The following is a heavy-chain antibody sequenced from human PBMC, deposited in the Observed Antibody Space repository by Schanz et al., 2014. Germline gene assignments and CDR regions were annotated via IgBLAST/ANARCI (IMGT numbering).Heavy chain of an antibody. CDR2: IYYSGST. CDR3: ARAEINSGYARYYYGMDV. J-gene: IGHJ6*02. D-gene: IGHD5-12*01. V-gene: IGHV4-59*01. CDR1: GGSISSYY. Sequence: QVQLQESGPGLVKPSETLSLTCTVSGGSISSYYWSWIRLPPGKGLEWIGYIYYSGSTNYNPSLKSRVTISVDTSKNQFSLKLSSVTAADTAVYYCARAEINSGYARYYYGMDVWGQGTTVTVSS.